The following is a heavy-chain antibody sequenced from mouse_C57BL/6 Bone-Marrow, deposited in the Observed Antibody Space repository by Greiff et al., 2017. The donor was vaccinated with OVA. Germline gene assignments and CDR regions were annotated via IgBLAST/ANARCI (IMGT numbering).Heavy chain of an antibody. V-gene: IGHV1-15*01. CDR1: GYTFTDYE. CDR3: TRGYSNYYAMDY. Sequence: VKLVESGAELVRPGASVTLSCKASGYTFTDYEMHWVKQTPVHGLEWIGAIDPETGGTAYNQKFKGKAILTADKSSSTAYMELRSLTSEDSAVYYFTRGYSNYYAMDYWGQGTSVTVSS. CDR2: IDPETGGT. D-gene: IGHD2-5*01. J-gene: IGHJ4*01.